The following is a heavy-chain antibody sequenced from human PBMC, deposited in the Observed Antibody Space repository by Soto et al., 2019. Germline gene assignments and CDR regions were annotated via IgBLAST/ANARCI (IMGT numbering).Heavy chain of an antibody. V-gene: IGHV3-23*01. D-gene: IGHD3-22*01. Sequence: PGGSLRLSCAASGFTFSSYAMSWVRQAPGKGLEWVSTISGRGDDTYYTDSVKGRFTISRDNSKNTLYVHMNSLIAEDTAVYYCARAQPTYSSSYFDYWGQGTLVTVSS. CDR1: GFTFSSYA. J-gene: IGHJ4*02. CDR3: ARAQPTYSSSYFDY. CDR2: ISGRGDDT.